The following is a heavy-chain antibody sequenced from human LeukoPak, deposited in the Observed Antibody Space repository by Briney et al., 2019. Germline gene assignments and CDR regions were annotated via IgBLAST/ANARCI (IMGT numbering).Heavy chain of an antibody. CDR3: VRGTPTPGMDY. CDR1: GYPFTAHF. CDR2: IDTTTGNP. J-gene: IGHJ4*02. V-gene: IGHV7-4-1*02. Sequence: ASVKVSCKASGYPFTAHFLNWVRQAPGQGLEWMGNIDTTTGNPRYAQDFTGRFVFSLDTSVSTAYLQITSLKADDTAAYYCVRGTPTPGMDYWGQGTQVTVSS. D-gene: IGHD3-10*01.